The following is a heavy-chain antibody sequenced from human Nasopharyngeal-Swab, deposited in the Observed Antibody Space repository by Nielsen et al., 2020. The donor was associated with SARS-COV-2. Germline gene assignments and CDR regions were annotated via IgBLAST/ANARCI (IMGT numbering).Heavy chain of an antibody. V-gene: IGHV3-48*03. J-gene: IGHJ6*02. CDR2: ISSSGSTR. CDR3: ASARPTLDV. CDR1: GFTSSSYE. Sequence: GGSLRLSCAASGFTSSSYEMNWVRRAPGKGLEWVSYISSSGSTRYYADSVKGRFTISRDNAKNSLYLQMNSLRAEDTAVYYCASARPTLDVWGQGTTVTVSS.